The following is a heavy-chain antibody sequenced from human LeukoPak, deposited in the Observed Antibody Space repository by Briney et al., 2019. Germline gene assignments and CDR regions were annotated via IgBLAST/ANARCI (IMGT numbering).Heavy chain of an antibody. CDR2: INHSGST. CDR3: ARASHGVVNLYYFDY. V-gene: IGHV4-34*01. D-gene: IGHD3-3*01. Sequence: KPSETLSLTCAVYGGSFSGYYWGWIRQPPGKGLEWIGEINHSGSTNYNPSLKSRVTISVDTSKNQFSLKLSSVTAADTAVYYCARASHGVVNLYYFDYWGQGTLVTVSS. J-gene: IGHJ4*02. CDR1: GGSFSGYY.